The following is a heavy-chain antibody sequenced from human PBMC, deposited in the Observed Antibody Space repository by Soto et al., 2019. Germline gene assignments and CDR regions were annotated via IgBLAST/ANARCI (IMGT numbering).Heavy chain of an antibody. CDR3: ARRAGGERNYYYYYMDV. D-gene: IGHD3-10*01. CDR2: ISYDAINT. V-gene: IGHV3-64*01. CDR1: GFSLSNTA. Sequence: GGSLRLSCAASGFSLSNTAMHWVRQAPGKGLEHVSAISYDAINTYYAKSVRGRFTISRDDSKNTLFLQMGGLRPEDMAVYYCARRAGGERNYYYYYMDVWGKGTTVTVSS. J-gene: IGHJ6*03.